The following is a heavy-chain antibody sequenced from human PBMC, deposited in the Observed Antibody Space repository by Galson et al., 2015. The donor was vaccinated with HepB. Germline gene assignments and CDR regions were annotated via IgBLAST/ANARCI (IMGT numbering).Heavy chain of an antibody. V-gene: IGHV3-53*01. D-gene: IGHD4-17*01. Sequence: SLRLSCAASGFTVSSNYMSWVRQAPGKGLVWVSVIYSGGSTYYADSVKGRFTISRDNSKNTLYLQMSSLRAEDTAVYYCARAPDYGDYVSYYYYYGMDVWGQGTTVTVSS. CDR1: GFTVSSNY. J-gene: IGHJ6*02. CDR2: IYSGGST. CDR3: ARAPDYGDYVSYYYYYGMDV.